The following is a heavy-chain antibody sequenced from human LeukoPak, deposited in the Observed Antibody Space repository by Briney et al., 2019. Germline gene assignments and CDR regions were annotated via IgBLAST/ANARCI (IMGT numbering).Heavy chain of an antibody. Sequence: GGSLRLSCTASGFTFSSYDMHWVRQATGKGLEWVSTFGTTDDTYYPGSVKGRFTISRENAKNSLYLQMSGLRAGDTAVYYCAIAVAGTRYFQHWGQGTLVTVSS. CDR3: AIAVAGTRYFQH. CDR1: GFTFSSYD. D-gene: IGHD6-19*01. CDR2: FGTTDDT. V-gene: IGHV3-13*01. J-gene: IGHJ1*01.